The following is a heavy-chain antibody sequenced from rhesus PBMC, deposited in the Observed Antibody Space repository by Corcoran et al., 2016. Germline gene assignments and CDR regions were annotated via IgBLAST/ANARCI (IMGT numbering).Heavy chain of an antibody. CDR3: ARKLRVFGVPTALDY. D-gene: IGHD3-3*01. CDR2: IYSNSGNT. CDR1: GGSIRGCYG. J-gene: IGHJ4*01. Sequence: QVQMQESGPGLLKPSEPLSLTCAVSGGSIRGCYGWGWIRPHPGQGLEWIGSIYSNSGNTHYTPSLKGRATISTDTSKNQFSLKLSSVTAADTAVYYCARKLRVFGVPTALDYWGQGVLVTVSS. V-gene: IGHV4-76*01.